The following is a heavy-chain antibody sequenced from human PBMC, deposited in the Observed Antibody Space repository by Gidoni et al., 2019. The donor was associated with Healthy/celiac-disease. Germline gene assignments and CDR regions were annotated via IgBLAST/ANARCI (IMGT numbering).Heavy chain of an antibody. CDR1: GFTFDDFA. CDR3: AIGERRAYYDFWSGLGGSYYYYGMDV. V-gene: IGHV3-9*01. D-gene: IGHD3-3*01. Sequence: ELHLLASGGGLVQPGRSLSLSCAASGFTFDDFALPWVRQAPGKGLGWVSGISGNSGSIGYADSVKCRFTISRDNAKNSLYLQMNSLRAEDTALYYCAIGERRAYYDFWSGLGGSYYYYGMDVWGQGTTVTVSS. CDR2: ISGNSGSI. J-gene: IGHJ6*02.